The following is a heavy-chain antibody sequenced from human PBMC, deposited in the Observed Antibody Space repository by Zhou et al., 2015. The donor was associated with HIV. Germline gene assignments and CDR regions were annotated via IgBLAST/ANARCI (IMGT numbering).Heavy chain of an antibody. D-gene: IGHD4-17*01. Sequence: QVHLVQSGAEVKKPGASVTVSCKASGYTFPSYDINWVRQAAGQGLEWMGWMSPNSGNTGYAQKFQGRVTMTRDTSTSTAYLELTSLRSEDTAVYYCVRETGKGRGDYAFDLWGQGTLVIVSS. J-gene: IGHJ4*02. CDR1: GYTFPSYD. CDR3: VRETGKGRGDYAFDL. CDR2: MSPNSGNT. V-gene: IGHV1-8*01.